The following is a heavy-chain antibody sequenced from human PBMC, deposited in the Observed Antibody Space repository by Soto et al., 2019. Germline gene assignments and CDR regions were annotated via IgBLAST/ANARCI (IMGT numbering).Heavy chain of an antibody. J-gene: IGHJ4*02. Sequence: QVQLVQSGAEVKKPGSSVKVSCKASGGTFSSYGISWVRQAPGQGLEWMGWISAYNGNTNYAQKLQGRVTMTTDTSTSTAYMELRSLRSDDTAVYYCARDYRLGRYCGGDCALGYWGQGTLVTVSS. V-gene: IGHV1-18*01. CDR2: ISAYNGNT. D-gene: IGHD2-21*02. CDR3: ARDYRLGRYCGGDCALGY. CDR1: GGTFSSYG.